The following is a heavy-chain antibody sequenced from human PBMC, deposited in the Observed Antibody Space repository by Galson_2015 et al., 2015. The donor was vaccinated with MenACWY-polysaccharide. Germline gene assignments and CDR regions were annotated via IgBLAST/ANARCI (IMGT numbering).Heavy chain of an antibody. J-gene: IGHJ4*02. CDR2: IYPGDSDT. Sequence: QSGAEVKKPGESLKISCKGSGYSFANYWIGWVRQMPGKGLEWMGIIYPGDSDTRYSPSFQGQVTISADKSINTAYLQWSSLKASDTVMYYCARHKYTTSSGDYWGQGTLVTVSS. V-gene: IGHV5-51*01. D-gene: IGHD6-6*01. CDR1: GYSFANYW. CDR3: ARHKYTTSSGDY.